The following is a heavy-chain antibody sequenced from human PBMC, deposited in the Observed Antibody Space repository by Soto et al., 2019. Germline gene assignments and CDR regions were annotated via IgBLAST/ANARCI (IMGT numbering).Heavy chain of an antibody. CDR1: GFTFDDYA. V-gene: IGHV3-9*01. CDR3: AKWTAVAGMNY. D-gene: IGHD6-19*01. CDR2: ISWNSGSI. Sequence: LRLSCAASGFTFDDYAMHWVRQAPGKGLEWVSGISWNSGSIGYADSVKGRFTISRDNAKNSLYLQMNSLRAEDTALYYCAKWTAVAGMNYWGQGTLVTVS. J-gene: IGHJ4*02.